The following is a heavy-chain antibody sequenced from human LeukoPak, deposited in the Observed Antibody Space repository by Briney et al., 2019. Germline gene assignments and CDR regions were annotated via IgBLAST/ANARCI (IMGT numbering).Heavy chain of an antibody. CDR2: IWYDGSNK. CDR1: GFTFSSYG. J-gene: IGHJ6*02. D-gene: IGHD5-18*01. V-gene: IGHV3-33*01. CDR3: ARGDTAMVTYYYYGMDV. Sequence: GGSLRLSCAASGFTFSSYGMHWVRQAPGKGLEWVAVIWYDGSNKYYADSVKGRFTISRDNSKNTLYLQMNSLRAEDTAVYYCARGDTAMVTYYYYGMDVWGQGTTVTVSS.